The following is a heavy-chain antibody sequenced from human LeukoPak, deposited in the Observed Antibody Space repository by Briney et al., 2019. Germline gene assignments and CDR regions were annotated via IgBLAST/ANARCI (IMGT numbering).Heavy chain of an antibody. J-gene: IGHJ4*02. CDR2: INWNGGST. CDR1: GFTFDDYG. V-gene: IGHV3-20*04. Sequence: RPGGSLRLSCAASGFTFDDYGMSWVRQAPGKGLEWVSGINWNGGSTGYADSVKGRFTISRDNAKNSLYLQMNSLRAEDTALYYCARVGFLEWCPIPKFDYWGQGTLVTVSS. D-gene: IGHD3-3*01. CDR3: ARVGFLEWCPIPKFDY.